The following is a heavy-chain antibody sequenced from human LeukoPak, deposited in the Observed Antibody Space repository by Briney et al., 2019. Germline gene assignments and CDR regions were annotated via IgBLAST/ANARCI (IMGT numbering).Heavy chain of an antibody. J-gene: IGHJ6*02. CDR3: AKGLWDYYGSGIMYYTMDV. V-gene: IGHV3-23*01. D-gene: IGHD3-10*01. CDR1: GITFSNYI. CDR2: ISGSGSRT. Sequence: GGSLRLSCVASGITFSNYIMAWVRQAPGKGREWVSTISGSGSRTYYADSVKGRFTVSRDNSKNTLYLQMNILRAEDTAVYYCAKGLWDYYGSGIMYYTMDVWGQGTTVTVSS.